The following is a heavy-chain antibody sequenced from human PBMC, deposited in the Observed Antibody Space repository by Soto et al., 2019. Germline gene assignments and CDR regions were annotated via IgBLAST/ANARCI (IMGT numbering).Heavy chain of an antibody. CDR3: ARHVAYTVTTSDWLDP. CDR1: GFTFSSHA. J-gene: IGHJ5*02. D-gene: IGHD4-4*01. CDR2: ISYDGSTT. V-gene: IGHV3-30*09. Sequence: GGSLRLSCAASGFTFSSHAMHWVRQAPGKGLEWVAIISYDGSTTYHADSVKGRFAISRDNSKNTLYLQMNSLRTDDTAVYFCARHVAYTVTTSDWLDPWGQGTLVPVS.